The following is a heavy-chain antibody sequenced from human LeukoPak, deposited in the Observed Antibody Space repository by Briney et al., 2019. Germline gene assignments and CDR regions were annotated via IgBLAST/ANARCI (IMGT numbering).Heavy chain of an antibody. CDR2: IYHSGST. V-gene: IGHV4-38-2*01. D-gene: IGHD1-14*01. Sequence: PSETLSLTCAVSGYSISSGYYWGWIRQPPGKGLEWIGSIYHSGSTYYNPSLKSRVTISVDTSKNQFSLKLSSVTAADTAVYYCARRLTGGREAFDIWGQGTMVTVS. CDR1: GYSISSGYY. CDR3: ARRLTGGREAFDI. J-gene: IGHJ3*02.